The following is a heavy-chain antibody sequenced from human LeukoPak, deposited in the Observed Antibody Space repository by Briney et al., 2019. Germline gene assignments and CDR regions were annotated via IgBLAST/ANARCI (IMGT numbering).Heavy chain of an antibody. CDR2: AGWAGGTT. V-gene: IGHV3-43*01. CDR1: GFNFDRYT. CDR3: AKELDTMFFDY. J-gene: IGHJ4*02. Sequence: PGRSLRLSCATSGFNFDRYTIHWVRQAPGKGLEWVSLAGWAGGTTYCSDSVRGRFTISRDSGKNSVYLQMNSLTTDDTAFYFCAKELDTMFFDYWGQGALVTVSS. D-gene: IGHD5-18*01.